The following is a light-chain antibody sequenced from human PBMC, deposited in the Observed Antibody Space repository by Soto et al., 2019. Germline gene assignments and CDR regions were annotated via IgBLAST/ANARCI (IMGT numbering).Light chain of an antibody. CDR3: ATWDDSLNGYV. J-gene: IGLJ1*01. CDR2: TNS. CDR1: GSNIGSNA. Sequence: QLVLTQPPSASGTPGQRITISCSGSGSNIGSNAVTWYQQLPRTAPKLLIYTNSQRPSGVPDRFSGSKSGTSASLAISGLRSGDEADYYCATWDDSLNGYVFGTGTKLTVL. V-gene: IGLV1-44*01.